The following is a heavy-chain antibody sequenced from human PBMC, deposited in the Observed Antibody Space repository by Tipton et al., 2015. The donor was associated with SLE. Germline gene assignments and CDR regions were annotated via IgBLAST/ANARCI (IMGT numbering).Heavy chain of an antibody. J-gene: IGHJ3*02. V-gene: IGHV3-33*08. Sequence: QVQLVQSGGGVVQPGRSLRISCAASGFTFSSYGMHWVRQAPGKGLEWVAVIWNDGSNEYNAGSVKGRFTISRDNSKNTVYLQMSSLRAEDTAVYFCARDSDYHGDSPALDIWGQGTMVTVSS. CDR2: IWNDGSNE. CDR1: GFTFSSYG. D-gene: IGHD4-17*01. CDR3: ARDSDYHGDSPALDI.